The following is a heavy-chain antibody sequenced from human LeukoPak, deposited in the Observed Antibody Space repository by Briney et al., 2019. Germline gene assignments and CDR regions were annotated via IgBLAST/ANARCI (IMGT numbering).Heavy chain of an antibody. D-gene: IGHD4-17*01. CDR1: GGSISSSGYC. CDR3: ARAFYGDYGYWFDP. J-gene: IGHJ5*02. V-gene: IGHV4-39*01. CDR2: IDYSGNT. Sequence: SETLSLTCTVSGGSISSSGYCWGWIRQPPGKGLEWIGSIDYSGNTNYNPSLKSRVTIAVDMSKNQFSLKLSSVTAADTAVYYCARAFYGDYGYWFDPWGQGTLVTVSS.